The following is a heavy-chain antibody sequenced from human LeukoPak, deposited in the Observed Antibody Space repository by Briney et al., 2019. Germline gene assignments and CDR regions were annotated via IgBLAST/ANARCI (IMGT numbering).Heavy chain of an antibody. CDR2: IIPIFGTA. V-gene: IGHV1-69*05. J-gene: IGHJ3*02. CDR1: GGTFSSYA. CDR3: ARDVAGDRDAFDI. Sequence: SVNVSCKASGGTFSSYAISWVRQAPGQGLEWMGGIIPIFGTANYAQKFQGRVTITTDESTSTAYMELSSLRSEDTAVYYCARDVAGDRDAFDIWGQGTMVTVSS. D-gene: IGHD2-21*01.